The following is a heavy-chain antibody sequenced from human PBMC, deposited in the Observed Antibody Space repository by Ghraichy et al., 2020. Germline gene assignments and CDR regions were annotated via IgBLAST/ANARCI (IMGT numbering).Heavy chain of an antibody. CDR3: ARDYKGRAYDFWSGYYTGPFDY. CDR1: GFTFSDYY. V-gene: IGHV3-11*05. CDR2: ISSSSYT. Sequence: GGSLRLSCAASGFTFSDYYMSWIRQAPGKGLEWVSYISSSSYTNYADSVKGRFTISRDNAKNSLYLQMNSLRAEDTAVYYCARDYKGRAYDFWSGYYTGPFDYWGQGTLVTVSS. D-gene: IGHD3-3*01. J-gene: IGHJ4*02.